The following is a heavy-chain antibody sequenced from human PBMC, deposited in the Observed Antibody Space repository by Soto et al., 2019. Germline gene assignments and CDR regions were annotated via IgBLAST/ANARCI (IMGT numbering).Heavy chain of an antibody. CDR3: ARGLTVPAASNWFDP. D-gene: IGHD2-2*01. CDR1: GGSFSGYY. V-gene: IGHV4-34*01. Sequence: QVQLQQWGAGLLKPSETLSLTCAVYGGSFSGYYWSWIRQPPGKGLEGIGEINHSGSTNYNASLKSRVTISVDTSKNQFSLKLSSVTAADTAVYYCARGLTVPAASNWFDPWGQGTLVTVSS. CDR2: INHSGST. J-gene: IGHJ5*02.